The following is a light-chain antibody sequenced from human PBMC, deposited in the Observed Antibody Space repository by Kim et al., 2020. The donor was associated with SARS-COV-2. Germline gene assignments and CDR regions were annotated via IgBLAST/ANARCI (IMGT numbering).Light chain of an antibody. CDR1: SSDVGHYNS. Sequence: GQSITISCTGTSSDVGHYNSVSWYQQHPGKAPKLMIYDATKRPSGVSIRFSGSKSGNTASLTISGLQAEDEADYYCNSYTSSTSDVFGTGTKVTVL. V-gene: IGLV2-14*04. J-gene: IGLJ1*01. CDR2: DAT. CDR3: NSYTSSTSDV.